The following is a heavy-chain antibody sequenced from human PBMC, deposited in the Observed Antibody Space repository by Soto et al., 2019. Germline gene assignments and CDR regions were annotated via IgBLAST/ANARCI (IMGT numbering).Heavy chain of an antibody. V-gene: IGHV4-59*01. CDR1: GASITSYY. Sequence: SETLSLTCTVSGASITSYYWTWIRQPPGKGLEWIGYLYYSGSSNYNPSLKSRVTISLDTSKNQFSLKLSSVTAADTAVYYCARTRDRGYSYGIENYFDYWGQGTLVTVSS. J-gene: IGHJ4*02. CDR3: ARTRDRGYSYGIENYFDY. CDR2: LYYSGSS. D-gene: IGHD5-18*01.